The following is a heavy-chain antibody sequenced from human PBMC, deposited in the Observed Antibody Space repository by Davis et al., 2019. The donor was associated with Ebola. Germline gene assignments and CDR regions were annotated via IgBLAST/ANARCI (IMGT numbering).Heavy chain of an antibody. CDR2: INHSGST. J-gene: IGHJ4*02. CDR3: ARRSNSPFDY. CDR1: GGSFSGYY. V-gene: IGHV4-34*01. Sequence: MPSETLSLTCAVYGGSFSGYYWSWIRQPPGKGLEWIGEINHSGSTNYNPSLKSRVTISVDTSKKQFSLKLSSVTAADTAVCYCARRSNSPFDYWGQGTLVTVSS. D-gene: IGHD6-6*01.